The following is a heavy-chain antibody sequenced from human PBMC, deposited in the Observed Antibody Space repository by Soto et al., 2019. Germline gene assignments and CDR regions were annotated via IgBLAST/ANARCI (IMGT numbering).Heavy chain of an antibody. CDR2: ISAYNGNT. V-gene: IGHV1-18*01. J-gene: IGHJ4*02. D-gene: IGHD2-2*01. CDR1: GYTFTSYG. CDR3: ARVPPHVVLPAAMVY. Sequence: ASVKVSCKASGYTFTSYGISWVRQAPGQGLEWMGWISAYNGNTNYAQKLQGRVTMTTDTSTSTAYMELRSLRSDDTAVYYCARVPPHVVLPAAMVYWGQGTLVTVSS.